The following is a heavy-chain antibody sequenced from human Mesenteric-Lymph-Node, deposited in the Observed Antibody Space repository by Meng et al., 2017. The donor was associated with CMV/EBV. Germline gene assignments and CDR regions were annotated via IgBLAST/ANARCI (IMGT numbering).Heavy chain of an antibody. CDR3: ARRRYFDSLLDY. J-gene: IGHJ4*02. CDR2: INSDGSSA. V-gene: IGHV3-74*01. CDR1: GFTFSRYW. Sequence: GGSLRLSCAASGFTFSRYWMHWVRQAPGKGLVWVSRINSDGSSASYADSVKGRFTITRDNAKNTLYLQMNSLRAEDTAVYYCARRRYFDSLLDYWGQGTLVTVSS. D-gene: IGHD3-9*01.